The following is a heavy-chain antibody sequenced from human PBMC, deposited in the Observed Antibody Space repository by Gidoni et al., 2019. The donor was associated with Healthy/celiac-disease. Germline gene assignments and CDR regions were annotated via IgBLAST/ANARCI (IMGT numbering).Heavy chain of an antibody. Sequence: EVQLLESGGGLVQPGGSLRLSCSASGFTFSSYAMSWVRQAPGKGLEWVSAISGSGGSTYYADSVKGRFTISRDNSKNTLYLQMNSLRAEDTAVYYCAKVWGMDSSSWYAGYFQHWGQGTLVTVSS. V-gene: IGHV3-23*01. J-gene: IGHJ1*01. D-gene: IGHD6-13*01. CDR1: GFTFSSYA. CDR3: AKVWGMDSSSWYAGYFQH. CDR2: ISGSGGST.